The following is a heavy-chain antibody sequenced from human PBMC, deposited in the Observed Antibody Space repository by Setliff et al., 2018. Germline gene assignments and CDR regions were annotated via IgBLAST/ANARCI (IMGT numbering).Heavy chain of an antibody. J-gene: IGHJ4*02. CDR1: GFSFSTFG. D-gene: IGHD3-16*01. CDR3: TRSRAPRVVLAADFDL. V-gene: IGHV1-18*01. Sequence: VQVSCKTSGFSFSTFGFSWVRQAPGQGLEWMGWISPYSGESNYAQKFQDRLTVTADTSTKTTYMELRSLTSDDTAVYFCTRSRAPRVVLAADFDLWGQGTLVTVSS. CDR2: ISPYSGES.